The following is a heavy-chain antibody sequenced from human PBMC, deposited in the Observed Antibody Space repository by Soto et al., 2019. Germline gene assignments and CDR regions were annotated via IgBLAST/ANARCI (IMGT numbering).Heavy chain of an antibody. J-gene: IGHJ6*02. V-gene: IGHV1-8*01. CDR1: GYTLTGYD. CDR2: MNPNSGNT. D-gene: IGHD6-13*01. Sequence: ASVKVSCKASGYTLTGYDINWVRQATGQGLEWMGWMNPNSGNTGYAQKFQGRVTMTRNTSISTAYMELSSLRSEDTAVYYCASTYSSSWYALYYYGMDVWGQGTTVTVSS. CDR3: ASTYSSSWYALYYYGMDV.